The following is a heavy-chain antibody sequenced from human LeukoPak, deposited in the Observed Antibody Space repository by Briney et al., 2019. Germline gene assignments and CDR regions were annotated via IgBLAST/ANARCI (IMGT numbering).Heavy chain of an antibody. V-gene: IGHV4-38-2*01. CDR1: GYSISTGCY. Sequence: PSETLSLTCAVSGYSISTGCYWGWIRQPPGKGLEWIGSIYHSGSTNYNPSLKSRVTISVDTSKNQFSLKLSSVTAADTAVYYCARVVVVPAAIGDVWGKGTTVTVSS. CDR2: IYHSGST. J-gene: IGHJ6*04. D-gene: IGHD2-2*02. CDR3: ARVVVVPAAIGDV.